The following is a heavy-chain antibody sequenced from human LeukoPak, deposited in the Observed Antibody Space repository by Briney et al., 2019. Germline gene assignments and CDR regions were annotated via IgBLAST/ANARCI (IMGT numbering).Heavy chain of an antibody. CDR2: INHSGST. V-gene: IGHV4-34*01. CDR1: GGSFSDYY. Sequence: SETLSLTCAVYGGSFSDYYWNWIRQPPGKGLEWIGEINHSGSTDYNPSLKSRVAISVDTSKNQFSLKLSSVTAADTAVYYCASRLMGYDRDTTFDYWGQGMLVTVSS. D-gene: IGHD3-22*01. CDR3: ASRLMGYDRDTTFDY. J-gene: IGHJ4*02.